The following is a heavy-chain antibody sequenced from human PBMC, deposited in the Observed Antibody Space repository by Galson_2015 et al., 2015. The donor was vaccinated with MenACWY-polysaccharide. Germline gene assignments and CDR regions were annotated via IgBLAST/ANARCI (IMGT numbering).Heavy chain of an antibody. J-gene: IGHJ6*03. CDR2: ISGTSRSA. D-gene: IGHD3-10*01. CDR3: SRNRGSNFRYYMDV. CDR1: GFTFSSYA. Sequence: SLRLSCAASGFTFSSYAMSWARQAPGKGLEWVSGISGTSRSAYYADSVRGRFTISRDNSKNTVSLQMNSLRAEDTALYYCSRNRGSNFRYYMDVWGKGTTVTVSS. V-gene: IGHV3-23*01.